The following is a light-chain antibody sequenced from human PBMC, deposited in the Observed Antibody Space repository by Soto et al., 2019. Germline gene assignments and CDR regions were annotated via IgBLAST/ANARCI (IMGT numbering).Light chain of an antibody. V-gene: IGKV1-12*01. Sequence: DIQMTQSPSSVSASVGDRVTITCRASQGISSWLAWYQKKPGKAPNLLIYAASSLQSGVPSRFSGSGSGTEFTLTISRLEPEDLAVYYCQRYGSSPLTFGGGTKVDIK. J-gene: IGKJ4*01. CDR3: QRYGSSPLT. CDR1: QGISSW. CDR2: AAS.